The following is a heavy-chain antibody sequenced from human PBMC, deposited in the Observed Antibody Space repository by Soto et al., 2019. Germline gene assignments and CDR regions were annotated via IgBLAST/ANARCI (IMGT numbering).Heavy chain of an antibody. CDR2: IIPLPDIT. D-gene: IGHD3-3*01. CDR3: ARDRITTRGDAFDL. J-gene: IGHJ3*01. Sequence: QVQLVQSGAEVRKPGSSVKVSCKAPGGTFSTYIISWVRQAPGQGLEWMGRIIPLPDITNDAQKCQGRVTVTVDRSTSTAYMELTSLKSEDTAVYYCARDRITTRGDAFDLWGQGTMVTVSS. CDR1: GGTFSTYI. V-gene: IGHV1-69*08.